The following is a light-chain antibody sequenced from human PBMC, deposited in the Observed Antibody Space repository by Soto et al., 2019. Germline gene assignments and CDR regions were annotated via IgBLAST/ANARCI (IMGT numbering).Light chain of an antibody. J-gene: IGKJ1*01. CDR1: QSISSN. Sequence: EVGMTQSPVTRSVYPGERATLSCRASQSISSNLAWYQQKPGQAPRLLIYDASTTATGIQDRFSGSGSGTEFTITISSLQSEEFAIYYCQHSNRWSQTFGQGTKV. CDR3: QHSNRWSQT. CDR2: DAS. V-gene: IGKV3-15*01.